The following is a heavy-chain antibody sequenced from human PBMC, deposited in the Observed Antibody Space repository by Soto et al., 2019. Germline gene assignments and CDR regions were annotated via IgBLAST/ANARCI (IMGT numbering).Heavy chain of an antibody. V-gene: IGHV1-3*01. D-gene: IGHD2-15*01. Sequence: ASVKVSCKASGYTFTRYTMNWVRQAPGQRLEWMGWINPDNGNTKSSQKFQDRVIITRDTPASTAYMDLSSLRSEDTAVYYCARGIATGQLDPWGQGTRVTVSS. CDR3: ARGIATGQLDP. CDR2: INPDNGNT. J-gene: IGHJ5*02. CDR1: GYTFTRYT.